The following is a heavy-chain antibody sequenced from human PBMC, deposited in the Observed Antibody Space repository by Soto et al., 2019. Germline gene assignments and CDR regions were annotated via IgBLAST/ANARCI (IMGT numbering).Heavy chain of an antibody. CDR3: ARGRGGYGLFDS. V-gene: IGHV4-34*01. J-gene: IGHJ4*02. D-gene: IGHD5-18*01. CDR1: GGSFSGYY. Sequence: SETLSLTCAVYGGSFSGYYWSWIRQPPGKGLEWIGYIYPSGMPFYNPSLRSRVTISIDRSNDQFSLNLKSVTAADTAVYYCARGRGGYGLFDSWGQGTLVTVSS. CDR2: IYPSGMP.